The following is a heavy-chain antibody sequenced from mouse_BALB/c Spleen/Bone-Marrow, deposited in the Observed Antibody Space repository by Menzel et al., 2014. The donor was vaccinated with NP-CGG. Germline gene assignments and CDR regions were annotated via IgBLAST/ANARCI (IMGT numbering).Heavy chain of an antibody. D-gene: IGHD2-4*01. J-gene: IGHJ3*01. CDR2: INVNGDTT. CDR3: ARGYDYSSWFAY. V-gene: IGHV5-6-3*01. Sequence: EVKVVESGGGLVQPGGSLKLSCAASGFTFSNXGMSWVRQTPDKRLEMIATINVNGDTTYHPDSVKGRFTISRDNVKNTLYLQMSSLKSEDTAMYYCARGYDYSSWFAYWGQGTLVTVSA. CDR1: GFTFSNXG.